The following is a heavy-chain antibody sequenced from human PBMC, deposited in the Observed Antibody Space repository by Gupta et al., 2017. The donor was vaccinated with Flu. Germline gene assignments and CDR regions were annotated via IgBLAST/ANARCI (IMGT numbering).Heavy chain of an antibody. D-gene: IGHD1-20*01. CDR2: ISYDGSNK. Sequence: QVQLVESGGGVVQPGRSLRLSCAASGFTFSSYGMHWVRQAPGKGLEWVAVISYDGSNKYYADSVKGRFTISRDNSKNTLYLQMNRLSAEATAVYYCAKDFSITGTTSRGMDVWGQGTTVTVS. J-gene: IGHJ6*02. CDR1: GFTFSSYG. CDR3: AKDFSITGTTSRGMDV. V-gene: IGHV3-30*18.